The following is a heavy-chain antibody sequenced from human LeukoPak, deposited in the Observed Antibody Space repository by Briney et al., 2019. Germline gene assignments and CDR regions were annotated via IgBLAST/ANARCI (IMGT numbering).Heavy chain of an antibody. V-gene: IGHV2-70*04. D-gene: IGHD6-13*01. CDR1: GFSLSTSGMR. CDR3: ARIKPMYSSSWYDYFDY. Sequence: ESGPTLVNPTQTLTLTCTFSGFSLSTSGMRVSWIRQPPGKALEWLARIDWDDDKFYSTSLKTRLTISKDTSKNQVVLTMTNMDPVDTATYYCARIKPMYSSSWYDYFDYWGQGTLVTVSS. CDR2: IDWDDDK. J-gene: IGHJ4*02.